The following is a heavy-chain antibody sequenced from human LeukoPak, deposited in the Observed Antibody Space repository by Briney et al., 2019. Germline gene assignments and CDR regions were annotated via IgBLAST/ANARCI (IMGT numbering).Heavy chain of an antibody. D-gene: IGHD5-24*01. CDR2: IYYSGST. Sequence: SETLSLTCTVSGGSISSYYWSWIRQPPGKGLEWIGYIYYSGSTNYNPSLKSRVTISVDTSKNQFSLKLSSVTAADTAVYYRARSEGRDGYNFDYWGQGTLVTVSS. CDR1: GGSISSYY. J-gene: IGHJ4*02. CDR3: ARSEGRDGYNFDY. V-gene: IGHV4-59*01.